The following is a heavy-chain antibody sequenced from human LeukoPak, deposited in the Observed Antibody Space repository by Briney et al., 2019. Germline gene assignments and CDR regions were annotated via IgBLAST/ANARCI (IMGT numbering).Heavy chain of an antibody. CDR3: ARIAIQGHPLDY. CDR2: INHRGST. J-gene: IGHJ4*02. V-gene: IGHV4-34*01. Sequence: SETLSLTCAVYGGSFSGYYWSWIRQPPGKGLEWIGEINHRGSTNYNPSLKSRVTISVDTSKNQFSLKLSSVTAADTAVYYCARIAIQGHPLDYWGQGTLVTVSS. CDR1: GGSFSGYY. D-gene: IGHD2-2*02.